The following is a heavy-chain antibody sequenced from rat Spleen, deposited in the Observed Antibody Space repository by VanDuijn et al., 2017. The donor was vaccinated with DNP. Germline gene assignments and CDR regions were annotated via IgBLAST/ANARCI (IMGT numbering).Heavy chain of an antibody. CDR2: INMGSGGT. CDR3: ARAYYSSYPGDY. CDR1: GYTFTTYY. V-gene: IGHV1-43*01. Sequence: QVQLQQSGAELAKPGSSVMISCRASGYTFTTYYIGWIKQTTRQGLEFIGYINMGSGGTNYNEKFKGKATLTVYKSSSTAFMQLSSLTPDDSAVYYCARAYYSSYPGDYLGQGTLVTVSS. D-gene: IGHD1-2*01. J-gene: IGHJ3*01.